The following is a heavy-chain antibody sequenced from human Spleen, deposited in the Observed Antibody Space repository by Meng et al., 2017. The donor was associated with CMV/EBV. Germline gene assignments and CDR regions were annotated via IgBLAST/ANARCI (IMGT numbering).Heavy chain of an antibody. CDR1: GGSISSYY. J-gene: IGHJ5*02. V-gene: IGHV4-4*07. D-gene: IGHD2-21*02. Sequence: QVQLQASGPGLVKPSGTPSLPCTVSGGSISSYYWSWIRQPAGKGLEWIGRIYTSGSTNYNPSLKSRVTISLDTSRNQFSLTLSSVTAADTAIYYCVLTADNWFDPWGQGTLVTVSS. CDR2: IYTSGST. CDR3: VLTADNWFDP.